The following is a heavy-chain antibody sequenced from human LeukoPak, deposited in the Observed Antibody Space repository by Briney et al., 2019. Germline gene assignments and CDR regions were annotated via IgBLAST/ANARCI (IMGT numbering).Heavy chain of an antibody. J-gene: IGHJ4*02. Sequence: GGSLRLSCAASGFTFDDYAMHWVRQAPGKGLEWVSGISWNSGSIGYADSVKGRFTISRDNAKNSLYLQMNSLRAEDTALYYCAKGNYQLLDNWGQGTLVTVSS. V-gene: IGHV3-9*01. CDR1: GFTFDDYA. D-gene: IGHD2-2*01. CDR2: ISWNSGSI. CDR3: AKGNYQLLDN.